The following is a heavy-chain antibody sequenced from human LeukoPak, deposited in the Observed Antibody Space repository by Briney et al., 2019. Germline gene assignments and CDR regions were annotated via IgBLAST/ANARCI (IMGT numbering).Heavy chain of an antibody. J-gene: IGHJ4*02. CDR3: AREIQRTVEMTTNRAFDI. Sequence: GGSLRLSCAASGFTFSSFWMHWVRQAPGKGLVWVSRISTDGGTTTYADSVRGRFTISRDNANNTLYLQMNSLRAEDTAVYYCAREIQRTVEMTTNRAFDIWGQGTLVTVSS. D-gene: IGHD5-24*01. V-gene: IGHV3-74*01. CDR1: GFTFSSFW. CDR2: ISTDGGTT.